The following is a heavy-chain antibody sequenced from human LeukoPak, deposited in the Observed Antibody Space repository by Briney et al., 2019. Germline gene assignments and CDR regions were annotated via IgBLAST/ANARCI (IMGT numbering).Heavy chain of an antibody. D-gene: IGHD3-22*01. CDR2: ITSSSDYI. J-gene: IGHJ4*02. CDR1: GFTFSSYA. CDR3: VRESVYYDSSAYYNVLDY. V-gene: IGHV3-21*01. Sequence: GGSLRLSCAASGFTFSSYAMSWVRQAPGKGLEWVSVITSSSDYIYYADSLKGRFTVSRDNAKNSLYLQLNSLRAEDTAVYYCVRESVYYDSSAYYNVLDYWGQGTLVTVSS.